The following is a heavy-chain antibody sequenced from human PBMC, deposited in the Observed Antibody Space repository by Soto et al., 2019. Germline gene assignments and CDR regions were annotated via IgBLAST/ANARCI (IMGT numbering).Heavy chain of an antibody. CDR3: ANDQNGGYRSFGY. CDR2: INANGANT. J-gene: IGHJ4*02. CDR1: EFTFSHNV. V-gene: IGHV3-23*01. Sequence: PGGSLRLSCAASEFTFSHNVMTWVRQAPGKGLEWVSSINANGANTFYADSVKGRFTISRDNYKNTLYLQMSSLRAEDTAMYYCANDQNGGYRSFGYWGQGPQVTVSS. D-gene: IGHD5-12*01.